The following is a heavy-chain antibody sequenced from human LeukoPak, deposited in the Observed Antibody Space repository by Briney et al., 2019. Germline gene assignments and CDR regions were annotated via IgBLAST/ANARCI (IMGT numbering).Heavy chain of an antibody. CDR3: ATNYYDSSGYPFNWFDP. Sequence: GGSLRLSCAASGFSFSNYGMHWVRQAPGKGLEWVAVISDDGSNEYYADSVKGRLTISRDNAKNSLYLQMNSLRAEDTAVYYCATNYYDSSGYPFNWFDPWGQGTLVTVSS. V-gene: IGHV3-30*03. CDR2: ISDDGSNE. D-gene: IGHD3-22*01. J-gene: IGHJ5*02. CDR1: GFSFSNYG.